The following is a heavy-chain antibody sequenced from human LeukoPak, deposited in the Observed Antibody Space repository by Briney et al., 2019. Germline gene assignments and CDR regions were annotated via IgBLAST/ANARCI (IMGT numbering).Heavy chain of an antibody. J-gene: IGHJ6*02. CDR2: MNPNSGNT. D-gene: IGHD6-19*01. CDR1: GYTFTSYY. Sequence: GASVKVSCKASGYTFTSYYMHWVRQATGQGLEWMGWMNPNSGNTGYAQRFQGRVTMTRNTSISTAYMELSSLRSEDTAVYYCARGYSSGWTAYRTGMDVWGQGTTVTVSS. CDR3: ARGYSSGWTAYRTGMDV. V-gene: IGHV1-8*02.